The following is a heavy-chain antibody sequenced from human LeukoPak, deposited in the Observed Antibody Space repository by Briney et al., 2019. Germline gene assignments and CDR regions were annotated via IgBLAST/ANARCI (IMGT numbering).Heavy chain of an antibody. CDR3: AKCGDFIAASYNWFDP. V-gene: IGHV1-2*06. J-gene: IGHJ5*02. D-gene: IGHD6-13*01. Sequence: ASVKVSCKASGYTFTDYYMHGVRQAPGQGLEWMGRINPNSGGTKYAQKFQGRVTMTRDTSISTAYMELNRLTSDDTAVYYCAKCGDFIAASYNWFDPWGPGTLVTVSS. CDR1: GYTFTDYY. CDR2: INPNSGGT.